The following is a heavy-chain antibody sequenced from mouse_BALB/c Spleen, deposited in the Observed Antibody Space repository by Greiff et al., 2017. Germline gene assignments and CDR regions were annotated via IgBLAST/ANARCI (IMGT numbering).Heavy chain of an antibody. V-gene: IGHV1-77*01. J-gene: IGHJ3*01. D-gene: IGHD1-1*01. CDR3: ARSGYGSSYAY. CDR2: IYPGSGST. Sequence: QVQLKQSGPELVKPGASVKMSCKASGYTFTDYVISWVKQRTGQGLEWIGEIYPGSGSTYYNEKFKGKATLTADKSSNTAYMQLSSLTSEDSAVYFCARSGYGSSYAYWGQGTLVTVSA. CDR1: GYTFTDYV.